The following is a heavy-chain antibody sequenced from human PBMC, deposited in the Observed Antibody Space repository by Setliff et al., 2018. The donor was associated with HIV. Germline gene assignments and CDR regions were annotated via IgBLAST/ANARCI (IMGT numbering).Heavy chain of an antibody. V-gene: IGHV3-7*03. J-gene: IGHJ6*02. D-gene: IGHD6-19*01. CDR1: RFDFNNYW. CDR3: AKGYRRSSGWPEYYYYAMDV. Sequence: GGSLRLSCAASRFDFNNYWMCWVRQAPGKGLEWVANIGQDGSEKNYVDSVKGRFTISRDNAKNSMDLQMNSLRAEDTALYYCAKGYRRSSGWPEYYYYAMDVWGQGTTVTVSS. CDR2: IGQDGSEK.